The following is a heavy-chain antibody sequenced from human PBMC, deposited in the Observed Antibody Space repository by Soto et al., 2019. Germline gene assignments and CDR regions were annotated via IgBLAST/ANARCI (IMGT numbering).Heavy chain of an antibody. Sequence: QVQLQQWGAGLLKPSETLSLTCAVYGGSFSGYYWSWIRQPPGKGLEWIGEINHSGSTNYNPSLKSRVTISVDTSKNQFSLKLSSVTAADTAVYYCATCSGGSYNNWFDPWGQGTLVTVSS. D-gene: IGHD2-15*01. J-gene: IGHJ5*02. CDR2: INHSGST. V-gene: IGHV4-34*01. CDR1: GGSFSGYY. CDR3: ATCSGGSYNNWFDP.